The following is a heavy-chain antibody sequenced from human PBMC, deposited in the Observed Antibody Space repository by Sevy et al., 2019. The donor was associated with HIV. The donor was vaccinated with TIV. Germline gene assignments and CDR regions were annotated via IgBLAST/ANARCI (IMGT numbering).Heavy chain of an antibody. D-gene: IGHD4-17*01. CDR3: AKDPRPYGDNVEGFDY. V-gene: IGHV3-30*18. CDR1: GFNINTYW. CDR2: ISYDESTQ. Sequence: GGSLRLSCAASGFNINTYWMNWVRQAPGKGLEWVAGISYDESTQYYGDSVKGRFTISRDNSKNTLYLQMNSLRPEDTAVYYCAKDPRPYGDNVEGFDYWGQGTLVTVSS. J-gene: IGHJ4*02.